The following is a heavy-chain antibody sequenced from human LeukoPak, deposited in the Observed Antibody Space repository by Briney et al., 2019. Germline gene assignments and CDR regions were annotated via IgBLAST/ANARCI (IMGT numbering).Heavy chain of an antibody. CDR3: ARSAAIGRWFDP. J-gene: IGHJ5*02. D-gene: IGHD2-2*02. CDR1: GVTFSSYA. CDR2: IIPIFGTA. V-gene: IGHV1-69*13. Sequence: GASVKVSCKASGVTFSSYAISWVRQAPGQGLEWMGGIIPIFGTANYAQKFQGRVTITADESTSTAYMELSSLRSEDTAVYYCARSAAIGRWFDPWGQGTLVTVSS.